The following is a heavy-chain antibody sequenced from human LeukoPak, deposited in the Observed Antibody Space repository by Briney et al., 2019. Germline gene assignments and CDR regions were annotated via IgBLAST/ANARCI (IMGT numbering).Heavy chain of an antibody. CDR2: INPNSGGT. J-gene: IGHJ5*02. V-gene: IGHV1-2*02. CDR1: GYTFTGYY. D-gene: IGHD2-15*01. CDR3: ARGNLVVVAAIHWFDP. Sequence: ASVKVSCKASGYTFTGYYMHWVRQAPGQGLEWMGWINPNSGGTNYAQKFQGRVTMTRDTSINTAYMELSSLRSEDTAVYYCARGNLVVVAAIHWFDPWGQGTLVTVSS.